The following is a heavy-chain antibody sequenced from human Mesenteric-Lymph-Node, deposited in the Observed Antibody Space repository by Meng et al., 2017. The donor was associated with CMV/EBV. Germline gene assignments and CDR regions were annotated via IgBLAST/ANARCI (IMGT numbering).Heavy chain of an antibody. CDR3: AQIGSGSHY. CDR1: GFSLSTSGVG. Sequence: LTCPFSGFSLSTSGVGVGWIRQPPGRALEWLALIYWDDDKRYSPSLKSRLTITKDTSKNQVVLTMTNMDPVDTATYYCAQIGSGSHYWGRGTLVTVSS. D-gene: IGHD3-10*01. CDR2: IYWDDDK. V-gene: IGHV2-5*02. J-gene: IGHJ4*02.